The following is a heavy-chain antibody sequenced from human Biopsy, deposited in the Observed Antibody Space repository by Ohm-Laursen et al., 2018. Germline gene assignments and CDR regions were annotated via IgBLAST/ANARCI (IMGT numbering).Heavy chain of an antibody. D-gene: IGHD1-7*01. CDR1: GGLNSNYY. CDR3: ATGPKRLTGTSYFES. J-gene: IGHJ4*02. V-gene: IGHV4-4*07. Sequence: SDTLSLTCSVSGGLNSNYYWSWVRQSAGKGLEWIGRLYTSGDTNYNPSLKSRVSVSEDTSRRQFSLRLTSVTAADTAVYYCATGPKRLTGTSYFESWGRRILVTVSS. CDR2: LYTSGDT.